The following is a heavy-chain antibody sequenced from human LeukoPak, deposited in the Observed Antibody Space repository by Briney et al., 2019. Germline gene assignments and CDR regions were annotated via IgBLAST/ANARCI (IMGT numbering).Heavy chain of an antibody. D-gene: IGHD3-3*02. V-gene: IGHV4-30-4*01. CDR1: GGSISSGDYY. CDR2: IYYSGST. CDR3: ARDSIGPNGPFDY. Sequence: SETLSLTCTVSGGSISSGDYYWSWIRQPPGKGLEWIGYIYYSGSTNYNPSLKSRITISVDTSKNQFSLKLSSVTAADTAVYYCARDSIGPNGPFDYWGQGTLVTVSS. J-gene: IGHJ4*02.